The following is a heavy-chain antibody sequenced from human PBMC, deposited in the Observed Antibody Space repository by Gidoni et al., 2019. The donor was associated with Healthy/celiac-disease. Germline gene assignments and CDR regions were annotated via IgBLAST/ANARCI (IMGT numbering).Heavy chain of an antibody. Sequence: QVQLVHSGAEVTKPGSSVTFSCKASVGTFSSYTSSWVRQAPGPGLEWMGRIIPILGIANYAQKFQGRVTITADKSTSTAYMELSSLRSEDTAVYYCARLDFTGGNYAMNNWFDPWGQGTLVTVSS. CDR2: IIPILGIA. CDR1: VGTFSSYT. J-gene: IGHJ5*02. CDR3: ARLDFTGGNYAMNNWFDP. D-gene: IGHD4-4*01. V-gene: IGHV1-69*02.